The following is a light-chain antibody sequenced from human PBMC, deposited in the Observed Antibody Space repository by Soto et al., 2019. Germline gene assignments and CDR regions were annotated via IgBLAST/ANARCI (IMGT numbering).Light chain of an antibody. CDR3: QQYDNLLPIT. Sequence: GDRVTITCQASQDIDKNLNWYQQKPGKAPKLLIYDASSLQTGVPSRFSGSGSATAFTFTISSLQPEDIATYYCQQYDNLLPITFGQGTRLEIK. J-gene: IGKJ5*01. V-gene: IGKV1-33*01. CDR1: QDIDKN. CDR2: DAS.